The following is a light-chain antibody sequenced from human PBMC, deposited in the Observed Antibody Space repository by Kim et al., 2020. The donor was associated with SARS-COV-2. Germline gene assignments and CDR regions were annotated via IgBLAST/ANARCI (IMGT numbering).Light chain of an antibody. CDR3: QQYNNWPGT. V-gene: IGKV3-15*01. CDR1: QSISTN. J-gene: IGKJ1*01. Sequence: EIVMTQSPATLSVSPGERATLSCRASQSISTNLAWYQQKPGQAPRLLIYGASTRATGVPARVSGSGSGTEFTLNISSLQSQDFAVYYCQQYNNWPGTFGQGTKVDIK. CDR2: GAS.